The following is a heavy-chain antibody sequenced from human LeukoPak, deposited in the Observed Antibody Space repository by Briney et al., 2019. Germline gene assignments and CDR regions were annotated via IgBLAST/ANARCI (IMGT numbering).Heavy chain of an antibody. CDR1: GFTFSSYA. V-gene: IGHV3-23*01. CDR3: AKAEGYDILTGLDY. Sequence: GGSLRLSCATSGFTFSSYAMSWVRQAPGKGLEWVSGIGASGGSAYYADSVKGRFTISRDNSKNTLYLQMNSLRTEDTAVYYCAKAEGYDILTGLDYWGQGTLVTVSS. CDR2: IGASGGSA. D-gene: IGHD3-9*01. J-gene: IGHJ4*02.